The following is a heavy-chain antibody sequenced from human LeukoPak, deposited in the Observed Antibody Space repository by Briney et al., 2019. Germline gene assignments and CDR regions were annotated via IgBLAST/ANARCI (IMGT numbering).Heavy chain of an antibody. CDR3: ARGYYDISGYYLVDAFDI. CDR2: ISSDGSDI. CDR1: GFTFSSSW. D-gene: IGHD3-22*01. Sequence: GGSLRLSCAVSGFTFSSSWMHWVRQAPGRGLVWVSRISSDGSDIYYADSVKGRFTISRDNAKNSVYLQMNSLRAEDTAFYYCARGYYDISGYYLVDAFDIWGQGTMVTVSS. J-gene: IGHJ3*02. V-gene: IGHV3-74*01.